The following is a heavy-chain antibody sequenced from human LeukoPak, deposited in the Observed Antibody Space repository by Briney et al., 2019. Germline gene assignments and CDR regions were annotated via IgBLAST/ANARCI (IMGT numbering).Heavy chain of an antibody. V-gene: IGHV3-21*01. J-gene: IGHJ4*02. CDR3: ARGRITVVRGAERLYYFDY. D-gene: IGHD3-10*01. CDR1: GFTFSSYS. CDR2: IRSSSSYI. Sequence: AGGSLRLSCAASGFTFSSYSMNWVRQAPGKGLEWVSSIRSSSSYIYYADSVKGRFTISRDNAKNSLYLQMNSLRAKDTAVYYCARGRITVVRGAERLYYFDYWGQGTLVTVSS.